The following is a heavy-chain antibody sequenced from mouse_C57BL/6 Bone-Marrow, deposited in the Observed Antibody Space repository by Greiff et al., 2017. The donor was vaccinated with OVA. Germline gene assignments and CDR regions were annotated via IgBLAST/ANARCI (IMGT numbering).Heavy chain of an antibody. J-gene: IGHJ2*01. Sequence: EVQRVESGGGLVKPGGSLKLSCAASGFTFSSYTMSWVRQTPEKRLEWVATISGGGGNTYYPDSVKGRFTISRDNAKNTLYLQMSSLRSEDTALYYCARHGTYYGVVGYWGQGTTLTVSS. CDR1: GFTFSSYT. CDR3: ARHGTYYGVVGY. D-gene: IGHD1-1*02. V-gene: IGHV5-9*01. CDR2: ISGGGGNT.